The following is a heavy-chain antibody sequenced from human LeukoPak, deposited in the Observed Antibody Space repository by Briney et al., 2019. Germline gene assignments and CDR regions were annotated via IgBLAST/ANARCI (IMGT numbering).Heavy chain of an antibody. Sequence: PGGSLRLSCAASGFTFSSYWMHWVRQAPGTGLVWVSRINSDGSSTSYADSVKGRFTISRDNAKNTLYLQMNSLRAEDTAVYYCAFKRSYGYGIDYWGQGTLVTVSS. V-gene: IGHV3-74*01. J-gene: IGHJ4*02. CDR1: GFTFSSYW. CDR2: INSDGSST. CDR3: AFKRSYGYGIDY. D-gene: IGHD5-18*01.